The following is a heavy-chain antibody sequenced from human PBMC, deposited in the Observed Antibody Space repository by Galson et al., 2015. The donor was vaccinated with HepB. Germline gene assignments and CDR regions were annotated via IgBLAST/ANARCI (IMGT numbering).Heavy chain of an antibody. J-gene: IGHJ6*02. CDR1: GYSLTSYG. CDR2: ISTYNGNT. V-gene: IGHV1-18*01. Sequence: SVKVSCKASGYSLTSYGISWVRQAPGQGLEWMGWISTYNGNTNYAKKFQDRVTMTTDTSTSTAYMGLRSLRSDDTAVYYCARDIVVVPAAIEWGYYYHYGMDVWGQGTTVTVSS. CDR3: ARDIVVVPAAIEWGYYYHYGMDV. D-gene: IGHD2-2*01.